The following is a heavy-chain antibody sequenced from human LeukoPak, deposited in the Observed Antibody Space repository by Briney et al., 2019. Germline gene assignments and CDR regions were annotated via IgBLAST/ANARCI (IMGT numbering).Heavy chain of an antibody. V-gene: IGHV1-8*01. CDR2: MNPNSGNT. Sequence: ASVKVSCKASGYTFTNYDINWVRQAPGQGLEWMGWMNPNSGNTNYAQKFQGRVTMTRNTSISTAYMELSSLRSEDTAVYYCARNGQQVRYFQHWGQGTLVTVSS. CDR1: GYTFTNYD. D-gene: IGHD6-13*01. CDR3: ARNGQQVRYFQH. J-gene: IGHJ1*01.